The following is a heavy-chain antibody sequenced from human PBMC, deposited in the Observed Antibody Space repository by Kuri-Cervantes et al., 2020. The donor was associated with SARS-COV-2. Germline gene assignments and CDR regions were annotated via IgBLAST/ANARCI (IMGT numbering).Heavy chain of an antibody. Sequence: GSLRLSCTVSGGSISSYYWSWIRQPAGKGLEWIGRIYTSGSTNYNPSLKSRVTMSVDTSKNQFSLKLSSVTAADTAVYYCARRCGGDCYSRSFDYWGQGTRVTVSS. CDR2: IYTSGST. J-gene: IGHJ4*02. CDR3: ARRCGGDCYSRSFDY. CDR1: GGSISSYY. V-gene: IGHV4-4*07. D-gene: IGHD2-21*02.